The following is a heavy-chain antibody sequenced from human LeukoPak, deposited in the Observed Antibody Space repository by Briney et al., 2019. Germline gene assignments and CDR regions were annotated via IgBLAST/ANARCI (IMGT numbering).Heavy chain of an antibody. D-gene: IGHD1-7*01. CDR2: IYPGDSVT. CDR1: GYSFTSYW. V-gene: IGHV5-51*01. J-gene: IGHJ6*02. CDR3: ARGAAGTIPDYYYFGMDI. Sequence: GESLKISCKGSGYSFTSYWIGWVRQMPGKGLEWMGIIYPGDSVTSYSPSFQGQVPISADKYINTDHLQWSSLNASDNAMYYCARGAAGTIPDYYYFGMDIWGQGTTVTVSS.